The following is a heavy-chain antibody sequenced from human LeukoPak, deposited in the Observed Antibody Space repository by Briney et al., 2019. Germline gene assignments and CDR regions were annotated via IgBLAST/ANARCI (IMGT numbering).Heavy chain of an antibody. CDR2: IIPIFGTA. CDR3: ARRFYYAMDV. Sequence: ASVKVSCKASGGTFSSYAISWVRQAPGQGLEWMGGIIPIFGTANYAQKFQGRVTMTRDTSISTAYMELSRLRSDDAAVYYCARRFYYAMDVWGQGTTVTVSS. CDR1: GGTFSSYA. V-gene: IGHV1-69*05. D-gene: IGHD3-16*01. J-gene: IGHJ6*02.